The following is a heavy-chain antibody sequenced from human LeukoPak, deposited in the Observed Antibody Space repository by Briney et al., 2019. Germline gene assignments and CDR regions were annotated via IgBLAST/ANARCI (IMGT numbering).Heavy chain of an antibody. V-gene: IGHV4-61*01. CDR2: IYYSGST. D-gene: IGHD3-22*01. Sequence: SETLSLTCTVSGGSVSSGSYYWSWIRQPPGKGLEWIGYIYYSGSTNYNPSLKSRVTISVDTSKNQFSLKLSSVTAAATAVYYCARAVVYYDSSGYYYYYGMDVWGQGTTVTVSS. J-gene: IGHJ6*02. CDR1: GGSVSSGSYY. CDR3: ARAVVYYDSSGYYYYYGMDV.